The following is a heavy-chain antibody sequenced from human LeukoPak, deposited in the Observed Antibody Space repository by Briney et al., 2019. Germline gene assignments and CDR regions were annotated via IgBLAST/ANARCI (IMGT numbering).Heavy chain of an antibody. Sequence: SETLSLTCAVDGGSFSGYYWSWIRQPPGKGLEWIGEIYHSGSTNYNPSLKSRVTISVDTSKNQFSLKLSSVTAADTAVYYCARDYSSGWYGAFDIWGQGTMVTVSS. CDR3: ARDYSSGWYGAFDI. CDR2: IYHSGST. V-gene: IGHV4-34*01. J-gene: IGHJ3*02. D-gene: IGHD6-19*01. CDR1: GGSFSGYY.